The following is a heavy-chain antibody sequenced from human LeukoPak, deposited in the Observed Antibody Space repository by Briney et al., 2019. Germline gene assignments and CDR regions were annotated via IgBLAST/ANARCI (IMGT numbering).Heavy chain of an antibody. CDR3: AESNGYSYGYFDY. V-gene: IGHV4-39*01. D-gene: IGHD5-18*01. CDR1: GGSISSSSYY. Sequence: QSSETLSLTCTVSGGSISSSSYYWGWIRQPPGKGLEWIGSIYYSGSTYYNPSLKSRVTISVDTSKNQFSLKLSSVTAADTAVYYCAESNGYSYGYFDYRGQGTLVTVSS. J-gene: IGHJ4*02. CDR2: IYYSGST.